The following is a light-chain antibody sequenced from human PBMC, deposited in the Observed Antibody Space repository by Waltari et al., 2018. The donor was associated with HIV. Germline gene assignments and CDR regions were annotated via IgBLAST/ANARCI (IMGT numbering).Light chain of an antibody. V-gene: IGLV1-51*02. CDR1: TANIGSNY. CDR2: EED. Sequence: QSLLTQPPSVSAAPGQKVTISCSGGTANIGSNYVSWYQHLPGTAPRLLIYEEDKVSSDIPNRFAGSKAGTSATLTITGLQTGDEGDYYCASWDRSLNGGVFGGGTKLTVL. CDR3: ASWDRSLNGGV. J-gene: IGLJ3*02.